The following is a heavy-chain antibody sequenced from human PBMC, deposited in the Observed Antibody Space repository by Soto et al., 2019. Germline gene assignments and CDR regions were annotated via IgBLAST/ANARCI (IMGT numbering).Heavy chain of an antibody. CDR2: ISSSSSYI. J-gene: IGHJ6*02. V-gene: IGHV3-21*01. Sequence: EVQLVESGGGLVKPGGSLRLSCAASGFTFSSYSMNWVRQAPGKGLEWVSSISSSSSYIYYADSVKGRFTISRDNAKNSLYLQMNILSAEDTAVYYCAREAARISRDTAMVRGNYYYGMDVWGQGTTVTVSS. CDR3: AREAARISRDTAMVRGNYYYGMDV. CDR1: GFTFSSYS. D-gene: IGHD5-18*01.